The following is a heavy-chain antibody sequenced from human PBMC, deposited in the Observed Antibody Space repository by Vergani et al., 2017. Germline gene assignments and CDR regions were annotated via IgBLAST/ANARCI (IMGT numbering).Heavy chain of an antibody. D-gene: IGHD3-3*01. V-gene: IGHV3-33*01. CDR2: IWYDGSNK. CDR3: ARAPNPYDFWSDTIDY. CDR1: GFTFSSCG. Sequence: QVQLVESGGGVVQPGRSLRLSCAASGFTFSSCGMHWVRQAPGKGLEWVAVIWYDGSNKYYADSVKGRFTISRDNSKNTLYLQMNSLRAEDTAVYYCARAPNPYDFWSDTIDYWGQGTLVTVSS. J-gene: IGHJ4*02.